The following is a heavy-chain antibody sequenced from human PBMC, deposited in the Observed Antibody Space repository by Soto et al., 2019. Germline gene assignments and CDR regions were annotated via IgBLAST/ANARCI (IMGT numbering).Heavy chain of an antibody. J-gene: IGHJ3*02. V-gene: IGHV3-23*01. CDR1: GFPFSSYA. D-gene: IGHD3-16*01. Sequence: PGGSLSDSWVASGFPFSSYAISWLRHPPGKGLWWVSGLSGSGGRRYYADSVKARFTISRDNSNNFLSLKMHILRVEDTAGVFCAKGGNYTIFEILGHATMVNV. CDR3: AKGGNYTIFEI. CDR2: LSGSGGRR.